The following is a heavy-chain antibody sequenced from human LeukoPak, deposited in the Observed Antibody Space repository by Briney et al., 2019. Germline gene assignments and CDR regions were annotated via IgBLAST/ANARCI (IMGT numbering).Heavy chain of an antibody. D-gene: IGHD6-6*01. J-gene: IGHJ4*02. CDR2: IYHSGST. Sequence: LETLSLTCTVSGYSISSGYYWGWIRQPPGKGLEWIGSIYHSGSTYYNPSLKSRVTISVDTSKNQFSLKLSSVTAADTAVYYCARRIAARPYDYWGQGTLVTVSS. CDR1: GYSISSGYY. V-gene: IGHV4-38-2*02. CDR3: ARRIAARPYDY.